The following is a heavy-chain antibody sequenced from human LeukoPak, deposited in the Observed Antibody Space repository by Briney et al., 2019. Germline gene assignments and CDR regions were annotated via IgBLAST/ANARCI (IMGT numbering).Heavy chain of an antibody. J-gene: IGHJ6*02. CDR2: IYSGGST. CDR1: GFTVSSNY. CDR3: ARAGSTSTYYYYYGMDV. V-gene: IGHV3-53*05. D-gene: IGHD2-2*01. Sequence: GGSLRLSCAASGFTVSSNYMSWVRQAPGKGLEWVSVIYSGGSTYYADSVKGRFTISRDNSKNTLYLQMGSLRAEDMAVYYCARAGSTSTYYYYYGMDVWGQGTTVTVSS.